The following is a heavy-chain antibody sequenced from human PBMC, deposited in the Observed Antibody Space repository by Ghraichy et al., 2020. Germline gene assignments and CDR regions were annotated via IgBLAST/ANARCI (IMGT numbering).Heavy chain of an antibody. CDR3: SRGGHHYYAMDV. CDR2: ASRMSEWYY. J-gene: IGHJ6*02. Sequence: SQTLSLTCVISGDSVSRSSVAWNWIRPSPSRGLEWLGRASRMSEWYYEYAGSLKSRITINPDTSKNQFSLHLNSVTPEDTAVYYCSRGGHHYYAMDVWGQGTTVTVSS. CDR1: GDSVSRSSVA. V-gene: IGHV6-1*01. D-gene: IGHD2-15*01.